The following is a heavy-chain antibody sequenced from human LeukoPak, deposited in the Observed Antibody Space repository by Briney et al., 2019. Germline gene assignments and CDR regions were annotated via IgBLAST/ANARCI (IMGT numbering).Heavy chain of an antibody. Sequence: GRSLRLSCAASGFTFSSYGMHWVRQAPGKGLEWVAVMSYDGSDKYYAGSVKGRFTISRDNSKNTLYLRMNSLRAEDTAVYYCAKDGGYSYGYYFDYWGQGTLVTVSS. D-gene: IGHD5-18*01. V-gene: IGHV3-30*18. CDR3: AKDGGYSYGYYFDY. CDR1: GFTFSSYG. CDR2: MSYDGSDK. J-gene: IGHJ4*02.